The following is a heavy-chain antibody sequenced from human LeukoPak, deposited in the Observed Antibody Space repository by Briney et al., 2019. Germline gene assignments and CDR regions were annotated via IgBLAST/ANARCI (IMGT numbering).Heavy chain of an antibody. CDR3: AREDVNTEVYYYYGMDV. CDR1: GYTFTGYY. CDR2: INPNSGGT. Sequence: ASVKVSCKASGYTFTGYYLHWVRQATGQGLEWIGSINPNSGGTKFAQTFQGRVTMTRDTSITTAYMELRSLKSDDTAVYYCAREDVNTEVYYYYGMDVWGQGTTVTVS. J-gene: IGHJ6*02. D-gene: IGHD3-16*01. V-gene: IGHV1-2*02.